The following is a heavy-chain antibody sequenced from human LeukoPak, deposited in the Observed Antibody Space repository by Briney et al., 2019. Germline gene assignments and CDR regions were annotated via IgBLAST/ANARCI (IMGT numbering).Heavy chain of an antibody. CDR3: ARVPLRFLEPFDY. CDR1: GGSFNGYY. CDR2: INHSGTT. J-gene: IGHJ4*02. Sequence: PSETLSLTCSVYGGSFNGYYWSWIRQPPGKGLEWIGEINHSGTTNYNPSLKSRVTMSPDTSKNQFSLRLNSVTAADTAVYYCARVPLRFLEPFDYWGQGTLVTVSS. V-gene: IGHV4-34*01. D-gene: IGHD3-3*01.